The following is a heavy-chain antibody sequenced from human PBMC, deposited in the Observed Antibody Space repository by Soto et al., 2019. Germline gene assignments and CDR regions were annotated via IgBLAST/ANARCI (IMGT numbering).Heavy chain of an antibody. J-gene: IGHJ5*02. CDR2: IYHSGST. D-gene: IGHD3-22*01. CDR1: GGSISSSNW. Sequence: TSETLSLTCAVSGGSISSSNWWSWVRQPPGKGLEWIGEIYHSGSTNYNPSLKSRVTISVDKSKNQFSLKLSSVTAADTAVYYCASSYDSSGYYWSWFDPWGQGTLVTVSS. V-gene: IGHV4-4*02. CDR3: ASSYDSSGYYWSWFDP.